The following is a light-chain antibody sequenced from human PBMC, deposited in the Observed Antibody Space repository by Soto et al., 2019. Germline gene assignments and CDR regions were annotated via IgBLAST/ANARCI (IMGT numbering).Light chain of an antibody. CDR2: EVT. CDR1: NSDIVNYDL. V-gene: IGLV2-23*02. CDR3: CSYAGSNTYV. Sequence: QSVLTQPASVSGSPGQSITFSCTGTNSDIVNYDLVSWYQQHPGKAPKLLISEVTKRPSGISYRFSGSKSGNTASLTISGLQAEDEADYYCCSYAGSNTYVFGTGTKVTLL. J-gene: IGLJ1*01.